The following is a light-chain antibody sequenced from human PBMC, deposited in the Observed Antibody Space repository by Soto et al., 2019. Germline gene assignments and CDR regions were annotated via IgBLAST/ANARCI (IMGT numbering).Light chain of an antibody. V-gene: IGKV4-1*01. Sequence: DIALTQSPDSLALSLGEGATMNCKSSQSVLYSFYNKSYLAWYQVKPGRPPKLLFSWASTRESGVPDRFSGSGSGTDFTLTISSLQAEDVAVYYCQQYYSTLITFGQGTRLEIK. CDR2: WAS. CDR3: QQYYSTLIT. CDR1: QSVLYSFYNKSY. J-gene: IGKJ5*01.